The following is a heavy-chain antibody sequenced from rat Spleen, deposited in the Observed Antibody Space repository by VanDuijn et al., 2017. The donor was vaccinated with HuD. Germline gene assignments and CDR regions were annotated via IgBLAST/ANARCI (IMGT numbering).Heavy chain of an antibody. V-gene: IGHV5-20*01. D-gene: IGHD1-11*01. J-gene: IGHJ2*01. CDR1: GFTFSDYY. CDR2: ISNDGGTT. CDR3: TRDPNYGGWDY. Sequence: EVQLVESGGGLVQPGRSLKLSCAASGFTFSDYYMVWVRQAPTKGLEWVSSISNDGGTTFYPDSVKGRFTISRDNAENTVYLQMNSLRSEDTATYYCTRDPNYGGWDYWGQGVMVTVSS.